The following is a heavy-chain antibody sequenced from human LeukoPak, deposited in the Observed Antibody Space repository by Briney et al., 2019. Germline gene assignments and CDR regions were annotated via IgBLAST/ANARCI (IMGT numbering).Heavy chain of an antibody. CDR3: AKANGAGRSVCDLDY. CDR1: GFTFSSYS. D-gene: IGHD2-8*01. J-gene: IGHJ4*02. Sequence: GGSLRLSCAASGFTFSSYSMSWVRQAPGKGLEWVSAINGSGGSTYYADSVKGRFTISRDNSKNTLSLQMNSLRAEDTAVYYCAKANGAGRSVCDLDYWGQGTLVTVSS. CDR2: INGSGGST. V-gene: IGHV3-23*01.